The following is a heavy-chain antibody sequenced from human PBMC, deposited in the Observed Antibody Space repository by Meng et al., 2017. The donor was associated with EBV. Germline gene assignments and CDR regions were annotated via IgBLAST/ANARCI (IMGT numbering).Heavy chain of an antibody. D-gene: IGHD3-10*01. CDR1: GGSFSSSSYY. V-gene: IGHV4-39*07. J-gene: IGHJ4*02. CDR3: ARSSPVRFGELSN. Sequence: QLQLQESGPGLVXXXXXLXLTXTVSGGSFSSSSYYWGWIRQPPGKGLEWSGSIYYSGSTYYNPSLKSRVTISVDTSKNQFSLKLSSVTAADTAVYYCARSSPVRFGELSNWGQGTLVTVSS. CDR2: IYYSGST.